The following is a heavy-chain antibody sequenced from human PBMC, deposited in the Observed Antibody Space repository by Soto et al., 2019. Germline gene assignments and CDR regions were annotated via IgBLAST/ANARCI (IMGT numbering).Heavy chain of an antibody. D-gene: IGHD3-3*01. CDR2: IIPIFGTA. J-gene: IGHJ5*02. Sequence: QVQLVQSGAEVKKPGSSVKVSCKASGGTFSSYAISWVRQAPGQGLEWMGGIIPIFGTANYAQKFQGRVTITEAESTSTAYMELSSLRSEDTSLYSCASGGRREFDPWGQGTLVTVSS. CDR1: GGTFSSYA. V-gene: IGHV1-69*01. CDR3: ASGGRREFDP.